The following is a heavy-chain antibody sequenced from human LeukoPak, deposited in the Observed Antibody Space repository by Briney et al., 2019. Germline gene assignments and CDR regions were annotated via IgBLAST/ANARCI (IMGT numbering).Heavy chain of an antibody. CDR2: INGDGR. D-gene: IGHD3-9*01. J-gene: IGHJ6*02. Sequence: GGSLRLSCVASGFTFSSYWMHWVRQDPRKGLVWVSRINGDGRNNADSVRGRFTISRDNAKSTLYLQMNTLRVEDTAVYYCTRDLMDYDVSTGLHHYYMDVWGQGTTVTVSS. CDR1: GFTFSSYW. V-gene: IGHV3-74*01. CDR3: TRDLMDYDVSTGLHHYYMDV.